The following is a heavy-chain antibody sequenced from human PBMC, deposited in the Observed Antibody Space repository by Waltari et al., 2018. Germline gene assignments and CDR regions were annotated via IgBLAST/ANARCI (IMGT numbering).Heavy chain of an antibody. D-gene: IGHD5-12*01. J-gene: IGHJ4*02. CDR3: ARQGDGYNFDY. V-gene: IGHV4-38-2*01. CDR2: IYHSGVT. CDR1: GYSISSGYY. Sequence: QVQLQESGPGLVKPSETLSLTCAVSGYSISSGYYWGWIRQPPGKGLEWIGSIYHSGVTYYNPFLKSRVTISVDTSKNQFSLKLSSVTAADTAVYYCARQGDGYNFDYWGQGTLVTVSS.